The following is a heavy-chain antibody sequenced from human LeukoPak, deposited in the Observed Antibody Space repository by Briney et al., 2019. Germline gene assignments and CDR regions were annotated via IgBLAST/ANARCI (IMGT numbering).Heavy chain of an antibody. Sequence: ASETLSLTCTVSDGSISSGDSYWSWIRQPPGKGLEWLAYIFYSGNNYYNPSLKSRLFTSVDTSKNQFSLTLSSVTVADTDVYYCAALGDGVLLSFWGQGVLVTVSS. CDR1: DGSISSGDSY. CDR2: IFYSGNN. J-gene: IGHJ4*02. CDR3: AALGDGVLLSF. D-gene: IGHD5-24*01. V-gene: IGHV4-30-4*01.